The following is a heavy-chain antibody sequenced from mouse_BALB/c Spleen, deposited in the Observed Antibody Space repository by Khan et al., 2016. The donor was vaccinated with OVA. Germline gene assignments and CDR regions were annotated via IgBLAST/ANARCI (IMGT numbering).Heavy chain of an antibody. V-gene: IGHV1-4*01. CDR2: INPRSDYT. CDR1: GYTFTSNT. D-gene: IGHD2-14*01. Sequence: QVQLKESGAELSRPGASVKMSCKASGYTFTSNTMHWVKQRPGQGLEWIGYINPRSDYTIYSQKFKDKATLNADISSSTAYMQLSSLTSDDSAVYYCARRTTGYAMDYWGQGTSVTVSS. J-gene: IGHJ4*01. CDR3: ARRTTGYAMDY.